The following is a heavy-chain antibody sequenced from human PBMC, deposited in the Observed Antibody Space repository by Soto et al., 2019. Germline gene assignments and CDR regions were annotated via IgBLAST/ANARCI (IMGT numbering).Heavy chain of an antibody. Sequence: EVQLLESGGGLVQPGGSLRLSCAASGFTFSSYAMSWVRQAPGKGLEWVSAISGSGGSTYYADSVKGRFTISRDNSKNTXYLXMNSLRAEDTAVYYCAKATLYRYDSSGYYSYYFDYWGQGTLVTVSS. CDR3: AKATLYRYDSSGYYSYYFDY. J-gene: IGHJ4*02. CDR1: GFTFSSYA. CDR2: ISGSGGST. V-gene: IGHV3-23*01. D-gene: IGHD3-22*01.